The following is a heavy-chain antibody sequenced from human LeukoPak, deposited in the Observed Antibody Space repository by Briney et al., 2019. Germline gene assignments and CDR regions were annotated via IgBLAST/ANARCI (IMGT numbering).Heavy chain of an antibody. Sequence: GGSLRLSCAASGLTVGINYMSWVRQAPGKGLEWVSFMYADGSTDYADSVKGRFTISRDNSKNTPYLQMNTLRAEDTAINYCARDRYRSGCMDVWGQGTTVTVS. D-gene: IGHD6-19*01. V-gene: IGHV3-53*01. J-gene: IGHJ6*02. CDR2: MYADGST. CDR3: ARDRYRSGCMDV. CDR1: GLTVGINY.